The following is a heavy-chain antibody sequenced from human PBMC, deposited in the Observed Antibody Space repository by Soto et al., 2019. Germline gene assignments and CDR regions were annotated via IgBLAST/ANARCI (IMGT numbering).Heavy chain of an antibody. CDR3: VKAPRRGGWYVYY. V-gene: IGHV3-64D*08. CDR2: ISSNGGST. D-gene: IGHD6-19*01. J-gene: IGHJ4*02. CDR1: GFTFSSYA. Sequence: ESGGGLVQPGGSLRLSCSASGFTFSSYAMHWVRQAPGKGLEYVSAISSNGGSTYYADSVKGRFTISRDNSKNTLYLQMSSLRAEDTAVYYCVKAPRRGGWYVYYWGQGTLVTVSS.